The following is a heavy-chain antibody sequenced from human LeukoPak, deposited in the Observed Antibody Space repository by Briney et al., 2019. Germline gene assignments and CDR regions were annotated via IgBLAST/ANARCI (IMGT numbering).Heavy chain of an antibody. CDR3: AKEVAFGAGAYDV. CDR1: GFAFNSYV. Sequence: GGSLRLSCAASGFAFNSYVIHWVRQAPGNGLEWVAIIWFDGSHEDYVDSVRGRFTISRDNSRNTMYLQMNSLRVEDTALYFCAKEVAFGAGAYDVWGQGTRVTVSS. CDR2: IWFDGSHE. J-gene: IGHJ3*01. D-gene: IGHD3-10*01. V-gene: IGHV3-33*06.